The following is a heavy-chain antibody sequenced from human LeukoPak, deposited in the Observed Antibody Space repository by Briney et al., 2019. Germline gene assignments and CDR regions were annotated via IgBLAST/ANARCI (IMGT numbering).Heavy chain of an antibody. CDR3: VRGGTYYYDY. V-gene: IGHV3-7*01. D-gene: IGHD1-1*01. CDR2: IKQDGSET. Sequence: WIRQPPGKGLEWVANIKQDGSETHYVDSVKGRFTISRDNAKNSLYLQMNSLRAEDTAVYYCVRGGTYYYDYWGQGTLVTVSS. J-gene: IGHJ4*02.